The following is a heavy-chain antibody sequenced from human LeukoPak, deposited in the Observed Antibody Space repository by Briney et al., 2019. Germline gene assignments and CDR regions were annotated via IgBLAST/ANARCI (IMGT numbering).Heavy chain of an antibody. CDR3: AKDMRFDWTPYYFDY. CDR2: ISGSGGST. J-gene: IGHJ4*02. V-gene: IGHV3-23*01. D-gene: IGHD3-9*01. CDR1: GFTFSSYA. Sequence: GGSLRLSCAASGFTFSSYAMSWVRQAPGKGLEWVSVISGSGGSTYYADSVKGRLTISRDNSKNTLYLQMNSLRAEDTAVYYCAKDMRFDWTPYYFDYWGQGTLVTVSS.